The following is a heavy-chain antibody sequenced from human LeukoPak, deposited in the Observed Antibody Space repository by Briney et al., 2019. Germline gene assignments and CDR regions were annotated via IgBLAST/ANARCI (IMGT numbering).Heavy chain of an antibody. CDR3: ARDLNWYSGYLFDY. CDR2: IYTSGST. CDR1: GGYISSYY. D-gene: IGHD5-12*01. J-gene: IGHJ4*02. V-gene: IGHV4-4*07. Sequence: KPSETLSLTCTVSGGYISSYYRSWIRQPAGKGLEWIGRIYTSGSTNYNPSLKSRVTMPVDTSKNQFSLQLSTVTAADTAVYYCARDLNWYSGYLFDYWGQGTLVTVSS.